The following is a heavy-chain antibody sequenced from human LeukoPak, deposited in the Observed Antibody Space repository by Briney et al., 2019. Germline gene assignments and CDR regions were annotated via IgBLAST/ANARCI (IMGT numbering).Heavy chain of an antibody. CDR1: GLTFSSYA. CDR3: AKGDGPHPVQH. CDR2: ISGSGGST. Sequence: GGSLRLSCAASGLTFSSYAMSWVRQAPGKGLEWVSAISGSGGSTYYADSVKGRFTISRDNSKNTLYLQMNSLRAEDTAVYYCAKGDGPHPVQHWGQGTLVTVSS. V-gene: IGHV3-23*01. J-gene: IGHJ1*01. D-gene: IGHD2-21*02.